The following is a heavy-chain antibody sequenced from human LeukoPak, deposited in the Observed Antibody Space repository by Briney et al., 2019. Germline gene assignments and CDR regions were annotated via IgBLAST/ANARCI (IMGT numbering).Heavy chain of an antibody. D-gene: IGHD6-13*01. CDR1: GYTFTSYY. Sequence: ASVKVSCKASGYTFTSYYMHWVRQAPGKGLVWVSRINSDGSSTSYADSVKGRFTISRDNAKNTLYLQMNSLRAEDTAVYYCARGGAAFGYWGQGTLVTVSS. CDR2: INSDGSST. CDR3: ARGGAAFGY. V-gene: IGHV3-74*01. J-gene: IGHJ4*02.